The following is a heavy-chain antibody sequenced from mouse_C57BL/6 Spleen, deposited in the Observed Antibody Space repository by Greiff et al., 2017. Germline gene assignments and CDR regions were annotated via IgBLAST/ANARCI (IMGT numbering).Heavy chain of an antibody. CDR1: GFSITSGYY. CDR2: ISYDGCN. D-gene: IGHD2-4*01. V-gene: IGHV3-6*01. J-gene: IGHJ4*01. Sequence: DVKLQESGPGLVKPSQSLSLTCSVTGFSITSGYYWNWLRPFPGNQLEWMGYISYDGCNNYNPSLKNRISITRDTSKNKFFLKLNSVNTEDTATYYCAKGYDYREVLDAMGYWGQGTSVTVSS. CDR3: AKGYDYREVLDAMGY.